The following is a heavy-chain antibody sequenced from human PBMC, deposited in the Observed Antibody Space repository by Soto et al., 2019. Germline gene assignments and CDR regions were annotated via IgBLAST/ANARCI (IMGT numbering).Heavy chain of an antibody. CDR2: ISSSGRYI. CDR3: AKSVAGDLDWFDP. V-gene: IGHV3-21*01. J-gene: IGHJ5*02. Sequence: EVQLVESGGGLVKPGGSLRLSCAASGFTFSSYSMNWVRQAPGKGLEWVSSISSSGRYIYYPDSVRGRFTVSRDSAKNSLYLQMNSLTAEDSDVYYCAKSVAGDLDWFDPWGQGTLVVVSS. CDR1: GFTFSSYS. D-gene: IGHD3-10*01.